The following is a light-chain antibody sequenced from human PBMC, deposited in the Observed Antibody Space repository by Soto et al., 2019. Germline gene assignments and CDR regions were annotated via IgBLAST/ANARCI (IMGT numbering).Light chain of an antibody. CDR3: SSYTSSSTLGV. CDR1: SSDVGGYNY. V-gene: IGLV2-14*01. CDR2: EVS. Sequence: ALTQPASVSGSPGQSITISCTGTSSDVGGYNYVSWYQQHPGKAPKLMIYEVSNRPSGVSNRFSGSKSGNTASLTISGLQAEDEADYYCSSYTSSSTLGVFGGGTKVTVL. J-gene: IGLJ3*02.